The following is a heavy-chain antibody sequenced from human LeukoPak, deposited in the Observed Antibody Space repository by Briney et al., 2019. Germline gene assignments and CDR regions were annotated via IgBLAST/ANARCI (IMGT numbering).Heavy chain of an antibody. J-gene: IGHJ6*02. CDR3: ARGGDIVVVVAATTPGPRYYYYGMDV. V-gene: IGHV1-69*13. CDR1: GGTFSSYA. D-gene: IGHD2-15*01. CDR2: IIPIFGTA. Sequence: SVKVSCKASGGTFSSYAISWVRQAPGQGLEWMGGIIPIFGTANYAQKFQGRVTITADESTSTAYMELSSLRSEDTAVYYCARGGDIVVVVAATTPGPRYYYYGMDVWGQGTTVAVSS.